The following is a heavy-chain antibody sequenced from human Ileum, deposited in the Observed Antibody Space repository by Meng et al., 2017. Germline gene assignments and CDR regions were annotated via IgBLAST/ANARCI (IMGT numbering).Heavy chain of an antibody. V-gene: IGHV4-34*01. D-gene: IGHD6-19*01. J-gene: IGHJ4*02. CDR1: GGSFSGYY. Sequence: QVQPQQGGAGLLNPSETLSLTCAVYGGSFSGYYWSWIRQPPGKGLEWIGEINHSGSTNYNPSLKSRVTISVDTSKNQFSLKLSSVTAADTAVYYCARTSGWFYYWGQGTLVTVSS. CDR3: ARTSGWFYY. CDR2: INHSGST.